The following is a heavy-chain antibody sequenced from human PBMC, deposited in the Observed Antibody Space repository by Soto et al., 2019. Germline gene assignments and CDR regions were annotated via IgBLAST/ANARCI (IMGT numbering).Heavy chain of an antibody. CDR1: GFTFGDYA. D-gene: IGHD3-10*01. Sequence: SLRLSCTASGFTFGDYAMSWFRQAPGKGLEWVGFIRSKAYGGTTEYAASVKGRFTISRDDSKSIAYLQMNSLKTEDTAVYYCTRDKGTLIIYYYYGMDVWGQGTTVTVSS. CDR2: IRSKAYGGTT. J-gene: IGHJ6*02. CDR3: TRDKGTLIIYYYYGMDV. V-gene: IGHV3-49*03.